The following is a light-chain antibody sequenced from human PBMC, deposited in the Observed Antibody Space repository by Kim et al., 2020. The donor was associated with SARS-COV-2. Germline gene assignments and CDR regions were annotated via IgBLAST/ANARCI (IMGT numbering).Light chain of an antibody. J-gene: IGKJ4*01. V-gene: IGKV3-20*01. CDR1: QSVSDSR. CDR3: QQYVESPPLT. CDR2: AAS. Sequence: SPGERATLYCRSSQSVSDSRLAWYQQKPGQAPRLLIYAASSRATGIPDRCSGSGSGTDFTLTISRLEPEDFAVYCCQQYVESPPLTCGGGSKLDI.